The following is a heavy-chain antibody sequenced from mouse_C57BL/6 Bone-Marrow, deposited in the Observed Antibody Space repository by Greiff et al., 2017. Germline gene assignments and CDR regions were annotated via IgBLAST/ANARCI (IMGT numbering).Heavy chain of an antibody. CDR3: ARVYDYDGAWFAY. Sequence: EVMLVESGEGLVKPGGSLKLSCAASGFTFSSYAMSWVRQTPEKRLEWVAYISSGGDYIYYADTVKGRVTISRDNAKNNLYLQMSHLKSEDTAMYYCARVYDYDGAWFAYWGQGTLVTVSA. D-gene: IGHD2-4*01. V-gene: IGHV5S21*01. J-gene: IGHJ3*01. CDR1: GFTFSSYA. CDR2: ISSGGDYI.